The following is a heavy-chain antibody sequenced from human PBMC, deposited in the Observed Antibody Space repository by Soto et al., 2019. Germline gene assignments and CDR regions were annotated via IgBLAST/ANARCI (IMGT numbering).Heavy chain of an antibody. D-gene: IGHD3-3*01. CDR2: IWYDGSNK. CDR3: ARDNCITIFGVVISCGMDV. Sequence: SLRLSSISSGFTFSTSLVHRVRQAPGPGLEWVAVIWYDGSNKYYADSVKGRFTISRDNSKNTLYLQMNSLRAEYTAVYYCARDNCITIFGVVISCGMDVWGQGT. CDR1: GFTFSTSL. V-gene: IGHV3-33*01. J-gene: IGHJ6*02.